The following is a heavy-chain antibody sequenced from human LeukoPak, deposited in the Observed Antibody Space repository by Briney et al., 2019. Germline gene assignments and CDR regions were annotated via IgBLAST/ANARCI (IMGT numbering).Heavy chain of an antibody. Sequence: GGSLRLSCAASGFTFSSYWMHWVRQAPGKGLVWVSRINSDGSSTSYADSVKGRFTISRDNAKNTLYPQMNSLRAEDTAVYYCARAFGYSSGWCDYWGQGTLVTVSS. CDR1: GFTFSSYW. CDR3: ARAFGYSSGWCDY. J-gene: IGHJ4*02. CDR2: INSDGSST. D-gene: IGHD6-19*01. V-gene: IGHV3-74*01.